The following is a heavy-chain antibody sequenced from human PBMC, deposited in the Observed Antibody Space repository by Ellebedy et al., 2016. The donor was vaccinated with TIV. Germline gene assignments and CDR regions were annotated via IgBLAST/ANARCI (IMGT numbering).Heavy chain of an antibody. J-gene: IGHJ4*02. D-gene: IGHD3-10*01. V-gene: IGHV3-53*01. CDR1: GFTFSSYG. CDR3: VRARDRQRSLDC. Sequence: PGGSLRLSCAASGFTFSSYGMHWVRQAPGKGLEWVSVIYGGDTTYYADSVKGRFTISRDDSKNILYLQMNTLRAEDTAVYYCVRARDRQRSLDCWGQGALVTVSS. CDR2: IYGGDTT.